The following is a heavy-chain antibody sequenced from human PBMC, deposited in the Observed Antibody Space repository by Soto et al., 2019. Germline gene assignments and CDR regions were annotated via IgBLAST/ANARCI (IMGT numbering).Heavy chain of an antibody. D-gene: IGHD2-2*01. CDR1: GYTFTGYY. CDR2: INPNSGGT. CDR3: ARVPLGYCRSTSCNNWFDP. V-gene: IGHV1-2*02. J-gene: IGHJ5*02. Sequence: ASVKVSCKASGYTFTGYYMHWVRQAPGQGLEWMGWINPNSGGTNYAQKFQGRVTMTRDTSISTAYMELSRLRSDDTAVYYCARVPLGYCRSTSCNNWFDPWGQGTLVTVS.